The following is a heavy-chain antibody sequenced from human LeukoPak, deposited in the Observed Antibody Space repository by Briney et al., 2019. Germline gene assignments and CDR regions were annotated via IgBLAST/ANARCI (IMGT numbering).Heavy chain of an antibody. CDR3: ARDLGLRVGYGVSFDY. Sequence: ASVKVSCKASGYTFTSYGISWVRQAPGQGLEWMGWISAYNGNTNYAQKLQGRVTMTTDTSTSTAYMELRSLRSDDTAVYYCARDLGLRVGYGVSFDYWGQGTLVTVSS. CDR2: ISAYNGNT. CDR1: GYTFTSYG. D-gene: IGHD5-18*01. V-gene: IGHV1-18*01. J-gene: IGHJ4*02.